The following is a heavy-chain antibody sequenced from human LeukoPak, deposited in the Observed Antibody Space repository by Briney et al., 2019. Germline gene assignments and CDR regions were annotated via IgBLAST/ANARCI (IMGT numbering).Heavy chain of an antibody. CDR1: GGSISSSPW. CDR2: IYHDGNT. CDR3: ARRFTMVRGTRRDGFDI. D-gene: IGHD3-10*01. V-gene: IGHV4-4*02. J-gene: IGHJ3*02. Sequence: SGTLSLTCAVSGGSISSSPWCSWVRQPPGKGLEWIGTIYHDGNTDYNPSLKSRVTISVDKSKNQLSLKLTSVTAADTAVYYCARRFTMVRGTRRDGFDIWGQGTMVTVSS.